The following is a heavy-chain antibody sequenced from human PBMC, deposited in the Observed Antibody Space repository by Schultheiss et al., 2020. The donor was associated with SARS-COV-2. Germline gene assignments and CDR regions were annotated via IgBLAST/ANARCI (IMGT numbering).Heavy chain of an antibody. CDR1: GFTFSDYY. V-gene: IGHV3-11*06. D-gene: IGHD5-12*01. CDR3: ARTGLRFYYYGMDV. CDR2: ISSSSSYI. Sequence: GGSLRLSCAASGFTFSDYYMSWIRQAPGKGLVWVSSISSSSSYIYYADSVKGRFTISRDNAKNSLYLQMNSLRAEDTAVYYCARTGLRFYYYGMDVWGQGTTVTVSS. J-gene: IGHJ6*02.